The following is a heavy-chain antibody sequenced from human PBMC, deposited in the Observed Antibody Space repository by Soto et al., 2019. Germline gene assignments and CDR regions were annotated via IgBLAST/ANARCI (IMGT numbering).Heavy chain of an antibody. CDR3: ARGSALGTFGLDV. CDR2: IHHTGDN. J-gene: IGHJ6*02. D-gene: IGHD1-26*01. Sequence: NPSETLSLTCAVSGGSMKNNDWWSWVRQSPGQGLEWIGEIHHTGDNKYNPSLRSRVTMSVDTSKKHVSLQLNSVTGADTAVYYCARGSALGTFGLDVWGQGTTVTVSS. CDR1: GGSMKNNDW. V-gene: IGHV4-4*02.